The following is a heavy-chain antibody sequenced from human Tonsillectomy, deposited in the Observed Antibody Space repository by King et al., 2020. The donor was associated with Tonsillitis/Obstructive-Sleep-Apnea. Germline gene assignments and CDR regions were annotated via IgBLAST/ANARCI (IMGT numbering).Heavy chain of an antibody. CDR1: GVSFSGYY. CDR3: ARGRGSCSSASCYYYYMDV. CDR2: INHSGST. D-gene: IGHD2-2*01. V-gene: IGHV4-34*01. J-gene: IGHJ6*03. Sequence: VQLQQWGAGLLKPSETLSLTCAVYGVSFSGYYWSWIRQPPGKGLEWIGEINHSGSTNYNPSLKSRVTISVDTSKNQFSLKLNSVTAADTAVYYCARGRGSCSSASCYYYYMDVWGKGTTVTVSS.